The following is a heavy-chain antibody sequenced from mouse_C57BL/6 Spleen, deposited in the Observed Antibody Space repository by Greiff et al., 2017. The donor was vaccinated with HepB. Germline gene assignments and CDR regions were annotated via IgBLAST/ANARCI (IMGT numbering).Heavy chain of an antibody. CDR3: ARVDLIAY. CDR2: ISYDGSN. CDR1: GYSITSGYY. Sequence: EVKLQESGPGLVKPSQSLSLTCSVTGYSITSGYYWNWIRQFPGNKLEWMGYISYDGSNNYNPSLKNRISITRDTSKNQFFLKLNSVTTEDTATYYCARVDLIAYWGQGTLVTVSA. V-gene: IGHV3-6*01. J-gene: IGHJ3*01.